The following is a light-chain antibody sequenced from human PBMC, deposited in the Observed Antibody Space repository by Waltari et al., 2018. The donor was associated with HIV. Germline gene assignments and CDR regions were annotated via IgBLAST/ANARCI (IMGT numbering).Light chain of an antibody. J-gene: IGKJ5*01. V-gene: IGKV1-5*03. CDR2: KTS. CDR3: QQYQSYSLT. Sequence: DLQMTQSPSTLSASVGDRVTITCPSSQSISTWLAWYQQQPGRAPKLLIYKTSSLQSGVPSRFSGSGSGTEFSLTISSLQPDDFTTYYCQQYQSYSLTFGQGTRLEMK. CDR1: QSISTW.